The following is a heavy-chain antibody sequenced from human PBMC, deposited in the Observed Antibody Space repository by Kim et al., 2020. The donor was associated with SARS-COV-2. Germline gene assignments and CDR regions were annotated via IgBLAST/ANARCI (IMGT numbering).Heavy chain of an antibody. J-gene: IGHJ5*02. Sequence: VEGRFTISRDNAKNSLYLQMNSLRAEDTALYYCAKDTSYDSSGYYSWFDPWGQGTLVTVSS. V-gene: IGHV3-9*01. CDR3: AKDTSYDSSGYYSWFDP. D-gene: IGHD3-22*01.